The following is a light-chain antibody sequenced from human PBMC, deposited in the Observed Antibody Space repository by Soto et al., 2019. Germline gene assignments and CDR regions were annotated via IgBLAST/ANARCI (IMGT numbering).Light chain of an antibody. CDR2: RAS. J-gene: IGKJ2*01. CDR1: QSIHSW. CDR3: QQYNAHPSA. Sequence: DFQMTQSPSTLSASVGDRVTITCRASQSIHSWLAWYQQKPGTTPKLLIYRASTLQSGVPSRFAGSGSGTEFTLTINNVQPDDYARYFCQQYNAHPSACGQGTKLEIK. V-gene: IGKV1-5*03.